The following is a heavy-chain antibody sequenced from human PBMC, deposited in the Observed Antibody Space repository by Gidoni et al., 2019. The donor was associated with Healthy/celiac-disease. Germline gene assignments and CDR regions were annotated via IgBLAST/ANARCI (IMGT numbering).Heavy chain of an antibody. V-gene: IGHV3-30*18. J-gene: IGHJ3*02. CDR3: AKGYCGGDCRDAFDI. CDR1: GSTFSSYG. D-gene: IGHD2-21*01. CDR2: ISYDGSNK. Sequence: QVQLVQSGGGVVQPGRSLRLSCAAYGSTFSSYGMHWVRQAPGKGLEWLAVISYDGSNKYYADSVKGRFTISRDNSKNTLYLQMNSLRAEDTAVYYCAKGYCGGDCRDAFDIWGQGTMVTVSS.